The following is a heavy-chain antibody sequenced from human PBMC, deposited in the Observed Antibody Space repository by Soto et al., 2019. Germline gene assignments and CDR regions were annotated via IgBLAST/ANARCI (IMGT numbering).Heavy chain of an antibody. CDR3: TRSIVGTTSSDY. J-gene: IGHJ4*02. Sequence: EVQLVESGGGLVQPGGSLRLSCAGSGFTFSDYYIDWVRQAPGKGLEWVGRSRDKGNSYSTGYAACVKGRFTVSRDASKNSLYMQMSSLKTEDTALYYCTRSIVGTTSSDYWGQGTLVTVSS. CDR1: GFTFSDYY. D-gene: IGHD1-26*01. V-gene: IGHV3-72*01. CDR2: SRDKGNSYST.